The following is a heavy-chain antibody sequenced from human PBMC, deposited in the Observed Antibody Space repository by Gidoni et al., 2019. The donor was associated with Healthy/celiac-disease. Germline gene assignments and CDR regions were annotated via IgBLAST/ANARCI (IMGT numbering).Heavy chain of an antibody. Sequence: QVQLVESGGGVVQPGRSLRLSCAASGFTFSSYGMHWVRQAPGKGLEWVAVIWYDGSNKYYADSVKGRFTISRDNSKNTLYLQMNSLRAEDTAVYYCARGDYYYDSSGFTDYWGQGTLVTVSS. CDR1: GFTFSSYG. V-gene: IGHV3-33*01. CDR2: IWYDGSNK. D-gene: IGHD3-22*01. CDR3: ARGDYYYDSSGFTDY. J-gene: IGHJ4*02.